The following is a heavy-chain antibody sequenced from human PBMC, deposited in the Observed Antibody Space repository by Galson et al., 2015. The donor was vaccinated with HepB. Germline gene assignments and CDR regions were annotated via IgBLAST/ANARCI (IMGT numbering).Heavy chain of an antibody. CDR3: AKGRGWYTGFDS. J-gene: IGHJ4*02. CDR2: ISGDTYGT. D-gene: IGHD6-19*01. V-gene: IGHV3-23*01. CDR1: GFIFSNYA. Sequence: SLRLSCAGSGFIFSNYALSWVRQAPGKGLQWVSGISGDTYGTYYADSVKGRLTISRDNSNNRLYLQMTSVRADDTATYYCAKGRGWYTGFDSWGQGALVTVSS.